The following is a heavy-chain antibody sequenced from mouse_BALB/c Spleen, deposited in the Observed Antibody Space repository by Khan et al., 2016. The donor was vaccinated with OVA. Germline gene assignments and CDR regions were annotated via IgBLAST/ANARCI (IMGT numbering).Heavy chain of an antibody. CDR2: ISTDNGNT. CDR1: GYTFTDYA. Sequence: QVQLQQSGPEVVRPGVSVKISCKGSGYTFTDYAMHWVKQSHAKRLEWIGVISTDNGNTNYNQKFKGKAPMTVDRSSSTAYMELSKLTSDDAAIYFGARLTPYWGQGTLVTVSA. CDR3: ARLTPY. J-gene: IGHJ3*01. V-gene: IGHV1S137*01.